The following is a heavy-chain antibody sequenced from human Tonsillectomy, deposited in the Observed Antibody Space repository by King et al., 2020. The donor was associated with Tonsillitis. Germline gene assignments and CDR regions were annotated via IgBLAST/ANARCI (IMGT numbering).Heavy chain of an antibody. CDR1: GFSFEDYA. CDR2: ISWSSAGI. V-gene: IGHV3-9*01. J-gene: IGHJ3*01. CDR3: ARGRRGASDAFDP. Sequence: QLVESGGGLVQPGRSLRLSCEVSGFSFEDYAMHWVRQIPGKGLEWVAGISWSSAGIGYGDSVKDRFTISRDNVKKSLSLEMNSLKTDDTALYYCARGRRGASDAFDPWGQGARVTVSS. D-gene: IGHD3-10*01.